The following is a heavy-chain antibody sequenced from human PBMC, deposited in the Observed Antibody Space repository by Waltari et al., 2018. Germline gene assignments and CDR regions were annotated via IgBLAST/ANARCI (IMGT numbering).Heavy chain of an antibody. CDR3: ARVYGSSWYLDY. CDR2: IYYSGST. J-gene: IGHJ4*02. Sequence: QLQLQESGPGLVKPSETLSLTCTVSGGSISSSSYSWGWIRQPPGKGPEWIGSIYYSGSTYDSPPPTSRVTISVDTSKNQFSLKLSSVTAADTAVDYCARVYGSSWYLDYWGQGTLVTVAS. CDR1: GGSISSSSYS. V-gene: IGHV4-39*07. D-gene: IGHD6-13*01.